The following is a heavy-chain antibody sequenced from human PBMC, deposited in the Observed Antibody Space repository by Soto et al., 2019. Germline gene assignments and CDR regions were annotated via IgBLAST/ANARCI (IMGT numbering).Heavy chain of an antibody. CDR1: GFSFSTTGVG. D-gene: IGHD6-19*01. CDR3: AHRQAQGIGLAGTFDS. Sequence: QITLKESGPPLVKPTQTLTLTCTFSGFSFSTTGVGVGWIRQPPGKALEWLALIYWDDDKRYSPSLKSRLTITQDTSKNQVVLTMTNTDPVDTATYYCAHRQAQGIGLAGTFDSWGQGTLVTVSS. CDR2: IYWDDDK. J-gene: IGHJ4*02. V-gene: IGHV2-5*02.